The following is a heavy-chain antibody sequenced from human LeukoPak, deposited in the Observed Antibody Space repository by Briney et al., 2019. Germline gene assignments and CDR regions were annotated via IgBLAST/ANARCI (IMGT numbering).Heavy chain of an antibody. CDR1: GLTFSTYS. V-gene: IGHV3-21*01. CDR3: ARDGGDYPNKNLDF. J-gene: IGHJ4*02. Sequence: GGSLRLSCAASGLTFSTYSMNWVRQAPGKGLEWVSSISSSSSLIYYADSVKGRFTISRDNAKNSLYLQMNSLRAEDTAVYYCARDGGDYPNKNLDFWGQGTLVTVSS. CDR2: ISSSSSLI. D-gene: IGHD4-17*01.